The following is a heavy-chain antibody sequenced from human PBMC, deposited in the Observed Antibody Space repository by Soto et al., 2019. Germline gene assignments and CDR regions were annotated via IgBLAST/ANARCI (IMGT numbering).Heavy chain of an antibody. D-gene: IGHD4-17*01. CDR3: AKERATTTAFDY. CDR2: ITDNGGST. V-gene: IGHV3-23*01. CDR1: GFTFSRDG. Sequence: EVQLLESGGGLVQARGSLRLSCAASGFTFSRDGMSWVRQAPGKGLEWVSLITDNGGSTYYADSVKGRFTISRDNTKNTLFMQMNSLRAEDTAVYYCAKERATTTAFDYWGQGALVTVSS. J-gene: IGHJ4*02.